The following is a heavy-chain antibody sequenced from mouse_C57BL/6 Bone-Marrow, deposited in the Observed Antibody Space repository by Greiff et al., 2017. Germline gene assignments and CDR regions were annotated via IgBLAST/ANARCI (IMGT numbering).Heavy chain of an antibody. CDR2: INPYNGGT. CDR3: ARDYYGSLDY. D-gene: IGHD1-1*01. Sequence: EVKLQESGPVLVKPGASVKMSCKASGYTFTDYYMNWVKQSHGKSLEWIGVINPYNGGTSYNQKFKGKATLTVDKSSSTAYMELNSLTSEDSAVYYCARDYYGSLDYWGQGTTLTVSS. J-gene: IGHJ2*01. CDR1: GYTFTDYY. V-gene: IGHV1-19*01.